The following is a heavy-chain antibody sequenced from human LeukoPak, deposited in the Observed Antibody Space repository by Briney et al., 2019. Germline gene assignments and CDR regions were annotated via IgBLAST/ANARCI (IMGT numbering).Heavy chain of an antibody. D-gene: IGHD2-2*01. CDR1: GGSISSGSYY. J-gene: IGHJ5*02. CDR3: ARAHYRYCSSTSCYDNWFDP. CDR2: IYTSGST. V-gene: IGHV4-61*02. Sequence: SETLSLTCTVSGGSISSGSYYWSWIRQPAGKGLEWIGRIYTSGSTNYNPSLKSRVTISVDTSKNQFSLKLGSVTAADTAVYYCARAHYRYCSSTSCYDNWFDPWGQGTLVTVSS.